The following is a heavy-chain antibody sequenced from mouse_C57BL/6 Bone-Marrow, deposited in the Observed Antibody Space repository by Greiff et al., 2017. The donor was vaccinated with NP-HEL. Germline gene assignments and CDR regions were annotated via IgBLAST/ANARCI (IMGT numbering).Heavy chain of an antibody. V-gene: IGHV1-55*01. Sequence: QVQLQQPGAELVKPGASVKMSCKASGYTFTSYWITWVKQRPGQGLEWIGDIYPGSGSTNYNEKFKSKATLTVDTSSSTAYMQLSSLTSEDSAVYYCARRRASANWVVVGYFDVWGTGTTVTVSS. CDR1: GYTFTSYW. CDR3: ARRRASANWVVVGYFDV. CDR2: IYPGSGST. D-gene: IGHD4-1*01. J-gene: IGHJ1*03.